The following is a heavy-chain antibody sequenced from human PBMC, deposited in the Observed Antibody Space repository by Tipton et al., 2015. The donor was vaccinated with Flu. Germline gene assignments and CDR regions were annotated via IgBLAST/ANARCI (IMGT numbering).Heavy chain of an antibody. Sequence: TLSLTCTVSGASISSGSYYWAWIRQPPGKGLEWVGSVYYSGTTYYNPSLKSRVTISVDTSKNQFSLKVSSVTAAATAVYYCARVLVVAATPFDYWGQGILVIVSP. V-gene: IGHV4-39*07. D-gene: IGHD2-15*01. CDR1: GASISSGSYY. CDR2: VYYSGTT. CDR3: ARVLVVAATPFDY. J-gene: IGHJ4*02.